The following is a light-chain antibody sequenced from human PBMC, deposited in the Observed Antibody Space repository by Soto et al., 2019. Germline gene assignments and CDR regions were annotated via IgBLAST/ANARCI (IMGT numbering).Light chain of an antibody. J-gene: IGLJ3*02. V-gene: IGLV1-40*01. CDR2: VNT. Sequence: QSVLTQPPSVSGAPGQTITISCTGSSSNIGADFGVHWYQQLPGAAPKLVIFVNTNRPSGVPDRFSGSKSGTSASLAITGLQAEDEADYYCQSYDRSLSGWVFGTETKLTVL. CDR1: SSNIGADFG. CDR3: QSYDRSLSGWV.